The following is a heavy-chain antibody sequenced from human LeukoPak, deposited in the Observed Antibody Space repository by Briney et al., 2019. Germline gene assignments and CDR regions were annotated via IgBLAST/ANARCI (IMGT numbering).Heavy chain of an antibody. J-gene: IGHJ4*02. CDR3: ARQGVDIVVVEY. CDR2: MYYRGST. CDR1: GASISSTDYY. Sequence: SETLSLTCTVSGASISSTDYYWGWIRQPPGKGLEWIGSMYYRGSTYYNPSLKSRATISVGTSENQLSLKLSSVTAADTAVYYCARQGVDIVVVEYWGQGTLLTVSS. V-gene: IGHV4-39*01. D-gene: IGHD2-21*01.